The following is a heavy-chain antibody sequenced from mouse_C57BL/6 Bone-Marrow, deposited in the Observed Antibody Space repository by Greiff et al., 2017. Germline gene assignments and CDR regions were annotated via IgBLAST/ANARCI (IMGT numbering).Heavy chain of an antibody. CDR2: ISDGGSYT. CDR3: ARDYSDY. J-gene: IGHJ4*01. D-gene: IGHD2-1*01. V-gene: IGHV5-4*01. CDR1: GFTFSSYA. Sequence: EVHLVESGGGLVKPGGSLKLSCAASGFTFSSYAMSWVRQTPEKRLEWVATISDGGSYTYYPDNVKGRFTISRANAKNNLYLQMNHLNSEDTAMYYCARDYSDYWGQGTSVTVSS.